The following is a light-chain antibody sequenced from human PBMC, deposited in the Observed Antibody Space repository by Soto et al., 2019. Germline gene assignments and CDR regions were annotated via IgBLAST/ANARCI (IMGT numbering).Light chain of an antibody. CDR2: GAS. V-gene: IGKV3-20*01. CDR1: QSVNNNF. CDR3: QNYGSPPVT. J-gene: IGKJ4*01. Sequence: EIVLTQSPGTLSLSPGERATLSCTASQSVNNNFFAWYQQKPGQPPRLLIYGASIRATGTPDRFSGSGSGTDVTLTINKLEPDDFALYFCQNYGSPPVTFGGGTKVEIK.